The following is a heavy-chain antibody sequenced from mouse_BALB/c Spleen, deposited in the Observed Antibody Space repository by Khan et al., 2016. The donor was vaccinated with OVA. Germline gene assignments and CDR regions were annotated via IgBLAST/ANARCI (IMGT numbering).Heavy chain of an antibody. V-gene: IGHV2-4-1*01. CDR3: ARSSYRYDFTY. CDR2: IWGGGST. J-gene: IGHJ3*01. CDR1: GFSLITYG. Sequence: VQLKESGPGLVQPSQNLSITCTVSGFSLITYGVHWVRQSPGKGLEWLGVIWGGGSTDYNEAFISRLSISKDNSKSQVFFKMNSLQSDATACYYCARSSYRYDFTYWGQGTLVTVSS. D-gene: IGHD2-12*01.